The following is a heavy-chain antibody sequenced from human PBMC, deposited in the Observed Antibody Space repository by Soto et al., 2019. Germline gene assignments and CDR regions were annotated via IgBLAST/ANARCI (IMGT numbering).Heavy chain of an antibody. CDR3: ARQGFGQLHGLVDV. Sequence: SETLSLTCSVSGGSITSHYCSWFRQPPGKGLEWIGYIHHSGSTSYNPSLKSRVTMSVDTSKNQFSLKVSSVTAAGTALYYCARQGFGQLHGLVDVWGPGTTVTVSS. CDR1: GGSITSHY. J-gene: IGHJ6*02. V-gene: IGHV4-59*08. CDR2: IHHSGST. D-gene: IGHD3-10*01.